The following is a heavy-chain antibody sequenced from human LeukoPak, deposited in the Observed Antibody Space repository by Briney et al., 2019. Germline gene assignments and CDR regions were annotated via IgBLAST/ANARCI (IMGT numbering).Heavy chain of an antibody. Sequence: GESLKISCKGSGYSFNTYWIGWVRQMPGKGLEWMGIIYPGDSDTKYSPSFQGQVTISADKSISTAYLQWSSLKASDTAMYYCARHFNIAAADYWGQGTLVTVSS. J-gene: IGHJ4*02. CDR2: IYPGDSDT. CDR1: GYSFNTYW. D-gene: IGHD6-13*01. CDR3: ARHFNIAAADY. V-gene: IGHV5-51*01.